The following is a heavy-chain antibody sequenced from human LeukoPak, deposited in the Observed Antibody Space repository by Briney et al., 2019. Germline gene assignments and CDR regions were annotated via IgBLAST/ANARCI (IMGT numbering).Heavy chain of an antibody. CDR3: ARDGPYSSSVDY. Sequence: GWSLRLSCASSGFTFSSYSMNWVRQAPGKGLEWVSSISSSSSYIYYADSVKGRLTSSRDNANNSLSLQMNSLRAEDTAVYYCARDGPYSSSVDYWGQGTLVTVSS. V-gene: IGHV3-21*01. CDR2: ISSSSSYI. CDR1: GFTFSSYS. J-gene: IGHJ4*02. D-gene: IGHD6-6*01.